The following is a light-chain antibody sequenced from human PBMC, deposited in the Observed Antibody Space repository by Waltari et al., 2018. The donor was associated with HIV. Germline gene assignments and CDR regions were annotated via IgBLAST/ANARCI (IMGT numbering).Light chain of an antibody. CDR1: SSNIGAGYD. V-gene: IGLV1-40*01. CDR2: GNS. CDR3: QSYDSSLSGGDVV. Sequence: QSVLTQPPSVSGAPGQRVTISCTGSSSNIGAGYDVHWYQHLPGTAPKLLIYGNSSRPSGVPDRFSGSKSGTSASLAITGLQAEDEADYYRQSYDSSLSGGDVVFGGGTKLTVL. J-gene: IGLJ2*01.